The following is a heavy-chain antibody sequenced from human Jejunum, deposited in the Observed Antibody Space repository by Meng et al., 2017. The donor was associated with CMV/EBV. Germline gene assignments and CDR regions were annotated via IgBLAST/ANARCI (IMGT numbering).Heavy chain of an antibody. CDR3: AKSRGDFWSGYYHGMDV. CDR2: IRYDGTNK. Sequence: FRCYGLHWVRQAPGKGLEWVAFIRYDGTNKFHADSVKGRFTISRDNSKNTLYLQMNSLRGEDTAVYYCAKSRGDFWSGYYHGMDVWGQGTAVTVSS. D-gene: IGHD3-3*01. J-gene: IGHJ6*02. CDR1: FRCYG. V-gene: IGHV3-30*02.